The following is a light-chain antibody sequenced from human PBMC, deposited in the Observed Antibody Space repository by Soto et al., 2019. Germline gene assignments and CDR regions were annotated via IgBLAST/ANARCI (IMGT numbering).Light chain of an antibody. CDR3: QQYGSSPPMYT. CDR1: QSVSSSY. CDR2: GAS. V-gene: IGKV3-20*01. J-gene: IGKJ2*01. Sequence: EIVLTQSPGTLSLSPGESATLSCRASQSVSSSYLAWYQQKPGQAPRLLIYGASSRATGIPDSFSGSGSGTDFTLTISRLEPEDFAVYYCQQYGSSPPMYTFGQGTKLEIK.